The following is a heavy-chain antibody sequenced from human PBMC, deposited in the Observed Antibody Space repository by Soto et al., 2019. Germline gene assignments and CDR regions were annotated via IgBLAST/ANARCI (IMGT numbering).Heavy chain of an antibody. CDR3: ARGGIAVAGNPSEGMDV. CDR1: GFTCSSYD. J-gene: IGHJ6*02. D-gene: IGHD6-19*01. CDR2: IGTAGDT. Sequence: GGSLRLSCAASGFTCSSYDMHWVRQATGKGLEWVSAIGTAGDTYYPGSVKGRFTISRENAKNSLYLQMNSLRAEDTAVYYCARGGIAVAGNPSEGMDVWGQGTTVTVSS. V-gene: IGHV3-13*01.